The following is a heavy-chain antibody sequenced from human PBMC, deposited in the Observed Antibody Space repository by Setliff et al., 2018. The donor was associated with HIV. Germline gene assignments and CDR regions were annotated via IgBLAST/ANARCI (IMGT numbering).Heavy chain of an antibody. D-gene: IGHD6-13*01. CDR3: ARGRYRSRWYASDHYYIDV. J-gene: IGHJ6*03. CDR1: GGSISSSSYY. CDR2: IYYRGST. V-gene: IGHV4-39*01. Sequence: SETLSLTCTVSGGSISSSSYYWGWIRQPPGKGLQWIGSIYYRGSTYYNPSLKSRVTISVDASKNQFSLKLRSVTAADTALYYCARGRYRSRWYASDHYYIDVWGKGTTVTVS.